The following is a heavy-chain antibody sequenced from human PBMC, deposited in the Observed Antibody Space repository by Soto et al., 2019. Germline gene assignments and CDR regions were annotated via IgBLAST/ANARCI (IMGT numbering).Heavy chain of an antibody. D-gene: IGHD6-13*01. CDR2: ISGQGGST. CDR1: GFTFSGYA. Sequence: GGSLRLSCAASGFTFSGYAMTWVRQAPGKGLEWVSAISGQGGSTYFADSVKGRFTISRDNSKNTLYLQMNSLRAEDTAVYYCAKVFYSTYYYAMDVWGQGTTVTVSS. J-gene: IGHJ6*02. CDR3: AKVFYSTYYYAMDV. V-gene: IGHV3-23*01.